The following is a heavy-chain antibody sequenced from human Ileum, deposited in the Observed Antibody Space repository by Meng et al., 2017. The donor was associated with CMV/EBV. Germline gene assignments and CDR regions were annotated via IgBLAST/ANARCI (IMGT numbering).Heavy chain of an antibody. Sequence: GSLRPSCTVTGASVSENYCTWIRQSPGKGLVWLGYISYGDFPNYNPSLDSRVTISVDRSKNQCSIVLTSLSTADAATYYFARGSGYSISDDWGQGTLVTVSS. V-gene: IGHV4-59*02. CDR1: GASVSENY. CDR2: ISYGDFP. CDR3: ARGSGYSISDD. D-gene: IGHD4-11*01. J-gene: IGHJ4*02.